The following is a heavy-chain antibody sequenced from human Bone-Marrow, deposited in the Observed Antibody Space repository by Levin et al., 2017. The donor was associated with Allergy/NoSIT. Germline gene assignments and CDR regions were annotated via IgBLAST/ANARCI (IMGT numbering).Heavy chain of an antibody. CDR3: ASWAMFYYDGSDFDYFYYGMDV. Sequence: SGGSLRLSCAASGLSFSNYDMNWVRQAPGKGLEWDSSISGGSSRIYYADSVKGRFTISRDNAKNSLYLQMNSLRVEDTAVYYCASWAMFYYDGSDFDYFYYGMDVWGQGTTVTVSS. CDR2: ISGGSSRI. CDR1: GLSFSNYD. J-gene: IGHJ6*02. D-gene: IGHD3-16*01. V-gene: IGHV3-21*06.